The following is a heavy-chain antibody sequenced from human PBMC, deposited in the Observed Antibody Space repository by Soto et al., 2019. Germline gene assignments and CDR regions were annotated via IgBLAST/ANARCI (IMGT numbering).Heavy chain of an antibody. Sequence: QVQLVQSGAEVKKPGASVKGSCNASGDTFTDYYIHWVRQAPGQGLEWMGTVNPSGGHTTYAQHFLGRMTMTRDTSTSTLYMELASLTSEDTAIYFCARGGHVVVVTAALDYWGQGTLVTVSS. D-gene: IGHD2-21*02. CDR2: VNPSGGHT. V-gene: IGHV1-46*01. CDR3: ARGGHVVVVTAALDY. J-gene: IGHJ4*02. CDR1: GDTFTDYY.